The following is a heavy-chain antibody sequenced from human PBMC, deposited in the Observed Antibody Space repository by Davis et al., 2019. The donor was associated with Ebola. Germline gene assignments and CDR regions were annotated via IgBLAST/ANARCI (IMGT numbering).Heavy chain of an antibody. D-gene: IGHD1-26*01. Sequence: GGSLRLSCAASGFTFSGYVMHWVRQAPGKGLEWMAVIWFDGSNEYYADSVKGRFTISRDNSKNTLYLHMKSLRADDTAVYYCVKVGGTSYGDYYYGMDVWGKGTTVTVSS. CDR1: GFTFSGYV. CDR2: IWFDGSNE. V-gene: IGHV3-33*06. J-gene: IGHJ6*04. CDR3: VKVGGTSYGDYYYGMDV.